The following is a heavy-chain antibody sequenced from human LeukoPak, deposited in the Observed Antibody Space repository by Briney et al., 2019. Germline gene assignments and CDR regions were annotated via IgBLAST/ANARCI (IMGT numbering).Heavy chain of an antibody. J-gene: IGHJ3*02. CDR3: ARERGILSGDASDI. CDR1: GVSFSSQD. D-gene: IGHD1-1*01. V-gene: IGHV4-4*07. CDR2: IYSSGNT. Sequence: PSETLSLTCTESGVSFSSQDCTWLRQPAGKGLEWIGRIYSSGNTNYNPSLESRVTMSIDTSKNQFSLKLTSVTAADTAVYFCARERGILSGDASDIWGERSLVTVSS.